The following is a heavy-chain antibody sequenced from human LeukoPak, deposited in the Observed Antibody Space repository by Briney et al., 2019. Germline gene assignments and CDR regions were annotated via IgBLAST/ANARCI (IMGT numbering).Heavy chain of an antibody. CDR2: ISSNGGST. J-gene: IGHJ4*02. CDR1: GFTFSSYA. D-gene: IGHD2-21*02. CDR3: ARASAYCGGDCYLFDY. Sequence: GGSLRLSCAASGFTFSSYAMRWVRQAPGKGLEYVSAISSNGGSTYYANSVKGRFTISRDNSKNTLYLQMGSLRAEDMAVYYCARASAYCGGDCYLFDYWGQGTLVTVSS. V-gene: IGHV3-64*01.